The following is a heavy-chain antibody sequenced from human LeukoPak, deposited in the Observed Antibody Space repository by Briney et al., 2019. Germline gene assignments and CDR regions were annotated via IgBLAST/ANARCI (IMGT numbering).Heavy chain of an antibody. V-gene: IGHV4-38-2*02. CDR3: ARCTVTTEGDAFDI. CDR1: GYSISSGYY. J-gene: IGHJ3*02. Sequence: SETLSLTCTVSGYSISSGYYWGWIRQPPGKGLEWIGSIYYSGSTYYNPSLKSRVTISVDTSKNQFSLKLSSVTAADTAVYYCARCTVTTEGDAFDIWGQGTMVTVSS. CDR2: IYYSGST. D-gene: IGHD4-17*01.